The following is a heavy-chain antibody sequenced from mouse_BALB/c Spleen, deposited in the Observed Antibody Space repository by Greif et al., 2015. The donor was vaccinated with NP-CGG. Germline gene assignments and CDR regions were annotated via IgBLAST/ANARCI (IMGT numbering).Heavy chain of an antibody. V-gene: IGHV5-12-2*01. Sequence: EVKLEESGGGLVQPGGSLKLSCAASGFTFSSYTMSWVRQTPEKRLEWVAYISNGGGSTYYPDTVKGRFTISRDNAKNTLYLQMSSLKSEDTAMYYCARLTGTYWGQGTLVTVSA. J-gene: IGHJ3*01. CDR1: GFTFSSYT. CDR3: ARLTGTY. CDR2: ISNGGGST. D-gene: IGHD4-1*01.